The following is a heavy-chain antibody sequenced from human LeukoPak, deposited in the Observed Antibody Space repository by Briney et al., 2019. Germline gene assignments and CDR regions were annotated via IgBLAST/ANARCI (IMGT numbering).Heavy chain of an antibody. D-gene: IGHD3-10*01. CDR3: ARDLVVRGVTTFDY. V-gene: IGHV3-66*01. J-gene: IGHJ4*02. CDR2: IYSGGST. CDR1: GFTVSSNY. Sequence: GGSLRLSCAASGFTVSSNYMSWVRQAPGKGLEWVSVIYSGGSTYYADSVKGRFTISRDNSKNTLYLQMNSLRAEDTAVYYCARDLVVRGVTTFDYWGQGTLVTVSA.